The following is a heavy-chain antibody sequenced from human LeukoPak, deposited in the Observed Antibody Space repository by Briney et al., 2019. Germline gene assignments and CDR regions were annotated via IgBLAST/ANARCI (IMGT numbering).Heavy chain of an antibody. V-gene: IGHV5-51*01. D-gene: IGHD1-26*01. Sequence: GESLKISRKGSGYSFTDYWIGWVRQMPGKGLEWMGIIYPGDSDIKYSPSIQGQVTISADKSISTAYLQWSSLKASDTAMYYCAIRYSGSYNDYWGQGTLVTVSS. CDR2: IYPGDSDI. CDR1: GYSFTDYW. J-gene: IGHJ4*02. CDR3: AIRYSGSYNDY.